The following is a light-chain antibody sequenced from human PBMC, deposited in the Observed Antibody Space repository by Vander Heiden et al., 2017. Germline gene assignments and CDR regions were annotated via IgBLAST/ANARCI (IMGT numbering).Light chain of an antibody. J-gene: IGKJ1*01. Sequence: EIVLTHSPSTLSLSRGKGATPSCRASQSVSDFIAWYQQKPSQAPRLLIYDAPNRGTGIPARFSGSGSGAYFTLTISMLEPDCFAVYYCQRRSHWSCTFGQGTKVEIK. CDR3: QRRSHWSCT. CDR2: DAP. CDR1: QSVSDF. V-gene: IGKV3-11*01.